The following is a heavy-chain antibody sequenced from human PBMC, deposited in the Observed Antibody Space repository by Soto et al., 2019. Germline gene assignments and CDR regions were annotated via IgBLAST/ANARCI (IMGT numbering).Heavy chain of an antibody. CDR1: GGSIRNYY. V-gene: IGHV4-59*08. D-gene: IGHD3-10*01. CDR2: IYYSGST. Sequence: SETLSITCTVSGGSIRNYYWSWIRQPPGKGLEWIGYIYYSGSTNYNPSLKSRVTISVDTSKNQFSLKLSSVTAADTALYYCARGTLVRGIISHLIDYWGQGILVT. CDR3: ARGTLVRGIISHLIDY. J-gene: IGHJ4*02.